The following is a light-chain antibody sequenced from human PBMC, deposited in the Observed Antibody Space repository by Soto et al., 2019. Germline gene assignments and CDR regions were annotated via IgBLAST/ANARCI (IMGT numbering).Light chain of an antibody. CDR3: QQRSTWPPFT. J-gene: IGKJ2*01. CDR1: QSASNS. Sequence: ELVLTQSPATLSLSPGERATLSCRASQSASNSLTCYQQTPGQAPRLLIYDASNRATGIPARFSGSGSGTDFTLTISSLAPEDFAVYFCQQRSTWPPFTFGQGTKLEIK. V-gene: IGKV3-11*01. CDR2: DAS.